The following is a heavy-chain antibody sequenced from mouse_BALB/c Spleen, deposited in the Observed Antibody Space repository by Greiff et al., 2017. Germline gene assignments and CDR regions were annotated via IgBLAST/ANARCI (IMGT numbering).Heavy chain of an antibody. D-gene: IGHD2-14*01. V-gene: IGHV1-67*01. J-gene: IGHJ4*01. CDR1: GYTFTDYA. CDR2: ISTYYGNT. Sequence: VQLQQSGPELVKPGASVKMSCKGSGYTFTDYAMHWVKQSHAKSLEWIGVISTYYGNTNYNQKFKGKATMTVDKSSSTAYMELARLTSEDSAIYYCARGPYYRYDGYAMDYWGQGTSVTVSS. CDR3: ARGPYYRYDGYAMDY.